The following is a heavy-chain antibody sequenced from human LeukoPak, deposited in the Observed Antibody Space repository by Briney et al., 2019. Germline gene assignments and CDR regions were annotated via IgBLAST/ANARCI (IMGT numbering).Heavy chain of an antibody. Sequence: GASVKVSCKASGGTFSSYAISWVRQAPGQGLEWMGGIIPIFGTANYARKFQGRVTITTDESTSTAYMELSSLRSEDTAVYYCARGWPPQFDGSLGALLEWGQGTLVTVSS. D-gene: IGHD3-9*01. J-gene: IGHJ4*02. CDR1: GGTFSSYA. V-gene: IGHV1-69*05. CDR3: ARGWPPQFDGSLGALLE. CDR2: IIPIFGTA.